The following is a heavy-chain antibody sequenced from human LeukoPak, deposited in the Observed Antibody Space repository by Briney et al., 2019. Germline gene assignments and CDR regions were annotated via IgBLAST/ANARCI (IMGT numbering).Heavy chain of an antibody. J-gene: IGHJ4*02. CDR1: GGTFSSYA. D-gene: IGHD4-17*01. CDR2: IIPIFGTA. V-gene: IGHV1-69*06. CDR3: ARDLVDDYGDWFDY. Sequence: SVKVSCKASGGTFSSYAISRVRQAPGQGLEWMGGIIPIFGTANYAQKFQGRVTITADKSTSTAYMELSSLRSEDTAVYYCARDLVDDYGDWFDYWGQGTLVTVSS.